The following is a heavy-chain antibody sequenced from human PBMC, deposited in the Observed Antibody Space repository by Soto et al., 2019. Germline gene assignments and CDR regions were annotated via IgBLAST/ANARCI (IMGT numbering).Heavy chain of an antibody. V-gene: IGHV4-39*01. CDR3: ARGTWVRSAFDI. CDR2: IYYSGST. D-gene: IGHD3-10*01. Sequence: PSETLSLTCTVSGGSISSSSYYWGWIRQPPGKGLEWIGSIYYSGSTYYNPSLKSRVTISVDTSKNQFSLKLSSVTAADTAVYYCARGTWVRSAFDIWGQGTMVTVSS. J-gene: IGHJ3*02. CDR1: GGSISSSSYY.